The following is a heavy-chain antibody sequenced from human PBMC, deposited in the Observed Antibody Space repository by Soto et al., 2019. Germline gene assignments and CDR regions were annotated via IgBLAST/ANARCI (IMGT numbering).Heavy chain of an antibody. J-gene: IGHJ4*02. Sequence: QVRLQQWGAGLLKPSETLSLTCAVSGGSFSGYIWTWIRQTPGKGLQWIGQINHSGSSIYNPSLKNRVTISTMSNNKFSLELSSVTAADTAVYYCTRGLFSVSSYSGSWYYFDSWGQGTMVTVSS. V-gene: IGHV4-34*01. CDR3: TRGLFSVSSYSGSWYYFDS. CDR1: GGSFSGYI. CDR2: INHSGSS. D-gene: IGHD1-26*01.